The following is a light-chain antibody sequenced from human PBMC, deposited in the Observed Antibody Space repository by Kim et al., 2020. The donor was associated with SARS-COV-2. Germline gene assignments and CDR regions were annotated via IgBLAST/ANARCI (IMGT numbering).Light chain of an antibody. Sequence: AALGDRVTITCQASQDISNYLNWYQQKPGKAPKLLIYDAANLETGVPSRFSGSGSGTDFTFTISSLQPEDIATYYCKQYDNLPPTFGQGTKLEI. CDR1: QDISNY. V-gene: IGKV1-33*01. J-gene: IGKJ2*01. CDR2: DAA. CDR3: KQYDNLPPT.